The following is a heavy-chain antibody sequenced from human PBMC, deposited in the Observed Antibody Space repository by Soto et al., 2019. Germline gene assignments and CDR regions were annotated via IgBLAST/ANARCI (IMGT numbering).Heavy chain of an antibody. CDR1: GGSISSGGSY. CDR3: VRYCSTTKCPFDH. V-gene: IGHV4-30-4*01. Sequence: SETLSLTCTVSGGSISSGGSYWGWIRQPPGKGLEWIGYIYYSGNTYFNPSLKSRVTLSVDTSKNQFSLNLSSVTAADTAVYYCVRYCSTTKCPFDHWGQGTLVTVSS. D-gene: IGHD2-2*01. CDR2: IYYSGNT. J-gene: IGHJ4*02.